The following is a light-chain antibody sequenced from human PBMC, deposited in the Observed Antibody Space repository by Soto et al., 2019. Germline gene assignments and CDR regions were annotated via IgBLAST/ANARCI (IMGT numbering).Light chain of an antibody. V-gene: IGKV1-39*01. Sequence: DIQMTQSPSSLSASVGDRVTITCRTSQSISIYLNWYQQTPGKAPKLLIFAASNLHSGVPSRFSGSGSGTDFTLTISSLQPEDFGTYYCQQSYTTETFGQGTKVEV. J-gene: IGKJ1*01. CDR1: QSISIY. CDR2: AAS. CDR3: QQSYTTET.